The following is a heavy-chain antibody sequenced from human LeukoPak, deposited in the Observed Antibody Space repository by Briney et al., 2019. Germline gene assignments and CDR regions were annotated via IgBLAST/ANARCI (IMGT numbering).Heavy chain of an antibody. Sequence: SETLSLTCTVSGGSMSPYFWSWIRQPAGKGLEWIGRIYPSGNTNYNPSLESRVTMSVDTSKNQFSLMLSSVTAADTAVYYCARVWDTNFDYWGQGTLVTVSS. CDR1: GGSMSPYF. J-gene: IGHJ4*02. CDR2: IYPSGNT. V-gene: IGHV4-4*07. CDR3: ARVWDTNFDY. D-gene: IGHD1-26*01.